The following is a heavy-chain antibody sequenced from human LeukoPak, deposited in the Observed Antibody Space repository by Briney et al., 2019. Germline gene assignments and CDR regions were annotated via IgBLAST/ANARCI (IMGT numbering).Heavy chain of an antibody. J-gene: IGHJ4*02. CDR2: ISSSSSYI. Sequence: PGGSLRLSCAASGFTFSSYSMNWVRQAPGKGLEWVSSISSSSSYIYYADSVKGRFTISRDNAKNSLYLQMNSLRVEDTAVYYCARIRFYYHRGPDLDLYYFDYWGQGTLVTVSS. CDR3: ARIRFYYHRGPDLDLYYFDY. CDR1: GFTFSSYS. V-gene: IGHV3-21*01. D-gene: IGHD3-22*01.